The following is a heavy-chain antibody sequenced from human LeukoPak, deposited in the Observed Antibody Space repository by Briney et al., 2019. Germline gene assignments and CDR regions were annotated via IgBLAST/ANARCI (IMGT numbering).Heavy chain of an antibody. V-gene: IGHV3-23*01. J-gene: IGHJ4*02. D-gene: IGHD2-2*01. Sequence: GESLRLSCAASGFTFSSYAMSWVRQAPGKGLEWVSGISGSGGSTYYADSVKGRFTISRDNSKNTLYLQMNSLRAEDTAVYYCAKEAGVFCSSTSCYPDYWGQGTLVTVSS. CDR1: GFTFSSYA. CDR2: ISGSGGST. CDR3: AKEAGVFCSSTSCYPDY.